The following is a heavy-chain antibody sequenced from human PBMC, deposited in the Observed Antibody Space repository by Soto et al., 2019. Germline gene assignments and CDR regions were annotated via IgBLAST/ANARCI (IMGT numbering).Heavy chain of an antibody. Sequence: GXSVKVSYNVSGYTLTELSMHLLRQAPGKGLEWMGGFDPEDGETIYAQKFQGRVTMTEDTSTDTAYMELRSLRSEDTAVYYCASQWLVRYFDYWGQGTLVTVSS. CDR2: FDPEDGET. J-gene: IGHJ4*02. CDR3: ASQWLVRYFDY. V-gene: IGHV1-24*01. CDR1: GYTLTELS. D-gene: IGHD6-19*01.